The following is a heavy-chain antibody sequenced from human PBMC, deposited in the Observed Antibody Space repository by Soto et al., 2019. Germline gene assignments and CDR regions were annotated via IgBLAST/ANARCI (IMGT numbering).Heavy chain of an antibody. CDR1: GGSISSYY. Sequence: SETLSLTCTVSGGSISSYYWSWIRQPPGKGLEWIGYIYYSRSTNYNPSLRSRVTISVDTSKNQFSLRLSSVTAADTAVYYCARHGHWAPFDDWGQGTLVTVSS. CDR2: IYYSRST. D-gene: IGHD3-16*01. CDR3: ARHGHWAPFDD. V-gene: IGHV4-59*08. J-gene: IGHJ4*02.